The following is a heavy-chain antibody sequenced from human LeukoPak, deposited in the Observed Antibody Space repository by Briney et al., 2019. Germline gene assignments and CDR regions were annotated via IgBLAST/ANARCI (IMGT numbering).Heavy chain of an antibody. Sequence: PSETLSLTCTVSGGSISSGGYYWSWIRQHPGKGLEWIGYIYYSGSTYYNPSPKSRVTISVDTSKNQFSLKLSSETAADTAVYYCARDGGRGYDFAYWGQGPRVTVPS. CDR1: GGSISSGGYY. J-gene: IGHJ4*02. CDR3: ARDGGRGYDFAY. V-gene: IGHV4-31*03. CDR2: IYYSGST. D-gene: IGHD5-12*01.